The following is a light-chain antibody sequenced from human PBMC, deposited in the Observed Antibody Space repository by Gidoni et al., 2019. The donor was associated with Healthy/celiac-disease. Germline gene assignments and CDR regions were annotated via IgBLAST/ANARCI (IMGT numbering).Light chain of an antibody. Sequence: TVLTPSPVTLPVSSGERAALSCRASETIDYKLAWYQQKPGQALRLLIYGASIRATGVPDRFRGSGSGTEFTLTISSLQSEDFAFYYCQQYSNWPPFTFXGXTKV. CDR1: ETIDYK. V-gene: IGKV3-15*01. CDR3: QQYSNWPPFT. J-gene: IGKJ4*01. CDR2: GAS.